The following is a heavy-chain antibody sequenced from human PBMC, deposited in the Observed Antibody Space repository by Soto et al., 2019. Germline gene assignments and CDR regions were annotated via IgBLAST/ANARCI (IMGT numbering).Heavy chain of an antibody. CDR1: GLTFSSYG. CDR3: ARHTDIVSSTVYN. V-gene: IGHV3-33*01. Sequence: GGSLRLSCAATGLTFSSYGMHWGRQAPGKGLEWVAVIWYDGSKKYYADSVKGRFTISRDNSKNTLYLQINSLRAEDTAVYYCARHTDIVSSTVYNWGQGILVTVSS. J-gene: IGHJ4*02. D-gene: IGHD5-12*01. CDR2: IWYDGSKK.